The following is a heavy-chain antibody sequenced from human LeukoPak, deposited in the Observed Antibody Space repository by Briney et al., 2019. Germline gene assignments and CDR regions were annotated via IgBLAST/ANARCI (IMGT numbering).Heavy chain of an antibody. CDR1: GYIFTNYW. D-gene: IGHD3-16*01. Sequence: GESLKIYCKASGYIFTNYWIGWARPMPGKGLEWMGIIYPGDSDTRYSPSFQGQVTISADKSISTAYLQWSSLKASDTAMYYCARQLGARYYMDVWGKGTTVTVSS. V-gene: IGHV5-51*01. J-gene: IGHJ6*03. CDR2: IYPGDSDT. CDR3: ARQLGARYYMDV.